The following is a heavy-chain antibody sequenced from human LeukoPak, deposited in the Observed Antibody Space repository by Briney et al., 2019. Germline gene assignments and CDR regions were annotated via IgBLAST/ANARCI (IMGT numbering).Heavy chain of an antibody. D-gene: IGHD6-19*01. CDR1: GFTFDDYA. Sequence: GGSLRLSCAASGFTFDDYAMHWVRQAPGKGLEWVSGISWNSGSIGYADSVKGRFTISRDNAKNSLYLQMNSVRAEDTALYYCAKDLAGRVWYYYGMDVWAKGPRSPSP. CDR2: ISWNSGSI. CDR3: AKDLAGRVWYYYGMDV. V-gene: IGHV3-9*01. J-gene: IGHJ6*02.